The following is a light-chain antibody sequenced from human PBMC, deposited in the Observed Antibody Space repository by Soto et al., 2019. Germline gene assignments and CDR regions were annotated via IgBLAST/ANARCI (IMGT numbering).Light chain of an antibody. V-gene: IGLV2-11*01. CDR3: CSYAGSYTLV. CDR2: DVN. CDR1: SSDVGGYIH. Sequence: QSVLTQPRSVSGSPGQSVTISCTGTSSDVGGYIHVSWYQQHPGKAPKLMIYDVNKRPSGVPDRFSGSKSGSTASLTISGLQAEDEADYYCCSYAGSYTLVFGGGTKLTVL. J-gene: IGLJ3*02.